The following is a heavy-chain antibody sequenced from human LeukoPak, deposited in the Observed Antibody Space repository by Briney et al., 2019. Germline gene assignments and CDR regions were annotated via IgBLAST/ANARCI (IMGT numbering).Heavy chain of an antibody. CDR3: AKGLYYDLLTGYFH. CDR1: GFTFNNYA. Sequence: LPGGSLRLSCAASGFTFNNYALSWVRQAPGMGLEWVSSISGSGGNTYYADSVKGRFTISRDNSKNALYLQMNSLRAVDTALYYRAKGLYYDLLTGYFHWGQGTLVTVSS. V-gene: IGHV3-23*01. D-gene: IGHD3-9*01. J-gene: IGHJ4*02. CDR2: ISGSGGNT.